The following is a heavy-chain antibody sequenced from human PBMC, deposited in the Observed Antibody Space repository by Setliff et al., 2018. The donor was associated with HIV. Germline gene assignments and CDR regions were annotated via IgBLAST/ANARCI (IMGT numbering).Heavy chain of an antibody. D-gene: IGHD3-10*01. J-gene: IGHJ4*02. CDR1: GGSISSYY. V-gene: IGHV4-4*07. Sequence: SETLSLTCSVSGGSISSYYWNWIRQPAGKGLEWIGRIFSSGTTNYNPSLQSRITMSVDTSKNQFSLKLNSVTAADTAVYYCARDRGTRYGSGKDFDSWGQGILVTVSS. CDR2: IFSSGTT. CDR3: ARDRGTRYGSGKDFDS.